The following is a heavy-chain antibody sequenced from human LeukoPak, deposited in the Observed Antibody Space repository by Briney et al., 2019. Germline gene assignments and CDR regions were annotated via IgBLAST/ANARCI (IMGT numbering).Heavy chain of an antibody. CDR2: THYSGST. J-gene: IGHJ4*02. CDR3: ARGNAYNWRFDF. CDR1: GGSISSYY. Sequence: PSETLSLTCSVSGGSISSYYWNWIRQTPGKGLQWIGYTHYSGSTNYNPSLKSRVSMSVDTSKNQFSLKLSSVTAADTALYYCARGNAYNWRFDFWGQGTLVTVSS. D-gene: IGHD1-1*01. V-gene: IGHV4-59*01.